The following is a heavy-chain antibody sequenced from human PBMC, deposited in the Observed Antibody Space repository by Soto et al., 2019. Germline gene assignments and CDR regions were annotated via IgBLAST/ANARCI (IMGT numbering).Heavy chain of an antibody. CDR1: GGSISSSSYY. D-gene: IGHD6-19*01. V-gene: IGHV4-39*01. CDR2: IYYSGST. Sequence: QLQLQESGPGLVKPSETLSLTCTVSGGSISSSSYYWGWIRQPPGKGLEWIGSIYYSGSTYYNPSLKSRVTLSVDTSKNQFSLKLSSVTAADTAVYYCARHLYLEQWLVENNWFDPWGQGTLVTVSS. J-gene: IGHJ5*02. CDR3: ARHLYLEQWLVENNWFDP.